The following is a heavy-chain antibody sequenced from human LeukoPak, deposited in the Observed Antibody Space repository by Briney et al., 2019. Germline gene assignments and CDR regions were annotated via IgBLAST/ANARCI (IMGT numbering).Heavy chain of an antibody. J-gene: IGHJ4*02. CDR2: IISSSSTI. Sequence: GGSLRLSCAASGFTFSSYSMNWVRQAPGKGLEWVSYIISSSSTIYYADSVKGRFTISRDNAKNSLYLQMNSLRAEDTAVYYCARWHTAMVGYWGQGTLVTVSS. CDR1: GFTFSSYS. CDR3: ARWHTAMVGY. V-gene: IGHV3-48*01. D-gene: IGHD5-18*01.